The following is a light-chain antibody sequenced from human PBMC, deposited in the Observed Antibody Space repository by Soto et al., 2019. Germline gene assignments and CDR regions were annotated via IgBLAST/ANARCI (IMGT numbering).Light chain of an antibody. Sequence: QSVLTQPPSVSEAPGQRVTISCTGSSSNVGAGYEANWYQQVPGTAPKLLIYENNNRPSGVPDRFSGSKSGTSASLAITGLHADDEAAYYCQSYYSTLSAYVFGTGTKLTVL. V-gene: IGLV1-40*01. CDR3: QSYYSTLSAYV. J-gene: IGLJ1*01. CDR1: SSNVGAGYE. CDR2: ENN.